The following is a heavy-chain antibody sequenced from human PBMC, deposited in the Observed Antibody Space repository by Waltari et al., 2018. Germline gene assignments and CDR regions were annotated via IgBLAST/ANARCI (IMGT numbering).Heavy chain of an antibody. V-gene: IGHV3-74*01. D-gene: IGHD2-15*01. CDR2: MNREGSSP. CDR3: ARAGRLTLVADDAFDI. Sequence: EIQLVESGGGLVQPGGSLRLSCAASGFTFSTYWMHWVRQAPGKGLVWVARMNREGSSPSYADSVKGRFTISRDNAKNTLYLQMNSLRVEDTAVYYCARAGRLTLVADDAFDIWGQGTMVTVSS. J-gene: IGHJ3*02. CDR1: GFTFSTYW.